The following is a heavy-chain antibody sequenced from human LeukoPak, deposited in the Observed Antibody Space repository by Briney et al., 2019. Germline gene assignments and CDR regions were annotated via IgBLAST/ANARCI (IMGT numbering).Heavy chain of an antibody. CDR2: ISSAGGTT. V-gene: IGHV3-64D*06. J-gene: IGHJ1*01. CDR3: VKVGDSGYGEYYQH. Sequence: GGSLRLSCSASGFIFRDYPIHWVRQAPGEGLQYVSAISSAGGTTYYADSVRGRFTISRDNSKNTLYLQMGSLRAEDTALYYCVKVGDSGYGEYYQHWGQGTLVTVSS. D-gene: IGHD5-12*01. CDR1: GFIFRDYP.